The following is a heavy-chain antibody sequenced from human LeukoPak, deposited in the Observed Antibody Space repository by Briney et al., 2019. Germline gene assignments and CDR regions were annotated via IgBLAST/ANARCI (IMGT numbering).Heavy chain of an antibody. V-gene: IGHV4-38-2*02. Sequence: SETLSLTCTVSGYSISSGYYWGWVRQPPGKGLEWIGTVYHSGSTYYNPSLRSRVTISVETSKSQFSLKVRSMTAADTAVYYCARVPGVYYDRLTGYGSGWFDPWGQGTLVTVSS. D-gene: IGHD3-9*01. CDR3: ARVPGVYYDRLTGYGSGWFDP. CDR1: GYSISSGYY. J-gene: IGHJ5*02. CDR2: VYHSGST.